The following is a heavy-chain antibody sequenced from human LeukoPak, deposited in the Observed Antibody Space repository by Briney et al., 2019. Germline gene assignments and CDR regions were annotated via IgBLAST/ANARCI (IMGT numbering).Heavy chain of an antibody. J-gene: IGHJ5*02. D-gene: IGHD3-3*01. Sequence: SETLSLTCTVSVGSINSDYWSWIRQPPGKGLEWIGYVYYSGITNYNPSLKSRVTISVGTSKNHFSLKLTSVTAADTAVYYCARLLGWSGTINWFDPWGRGTLVTVSS. CDR1: VGSINSDY. V-gene: IGHV4-59*08. CDR2: VYYSGIT. CDR3: ARLLGWSGTINWFDP.